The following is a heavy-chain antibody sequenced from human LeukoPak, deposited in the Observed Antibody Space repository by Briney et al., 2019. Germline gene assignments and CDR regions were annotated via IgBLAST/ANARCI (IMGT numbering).Heavy chain of an antibody. CDR3: ARDTGGGICRY. V-gene: IGHV3-30*04. CDR2: ISYDGSNK. J-gene: IGHJ4*02. CDR1: GFTFSSYA. Sequence: GGSPRLSCAASGFTFSSYAMHWVRQAPGKGLEWVAVISYDGSNKYYADSVKGRFTISRDNSKNTLYLQMNSLRAEDTAVYYCARDTGGGICRYWGQGTLVTVSS. D-gene: IGHD3-16*01.